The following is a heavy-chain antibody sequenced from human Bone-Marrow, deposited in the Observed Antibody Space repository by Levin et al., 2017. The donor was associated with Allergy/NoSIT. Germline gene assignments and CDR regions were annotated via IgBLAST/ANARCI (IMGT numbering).Heavy chain of an antibody. CDR2: ISYDGSNK. V-gene: IGHV3-30*04. CDR3: ARDRYYYDSSESLGPFDY. CDR1: GFTFSSYA. Sequence: GGSLRLSCAASGFTFSSYAMHWVRQAPGKGLEWVAVISYDGSNKYYADSVKGRFTISRDNSKNTLYLQMNSLRAEDTAVYYCARDRYYYDSSESLGPFDYWGQGTLVTVSS. D-gene: IGHD3-22*01. J-gene: IGHJ4*02.